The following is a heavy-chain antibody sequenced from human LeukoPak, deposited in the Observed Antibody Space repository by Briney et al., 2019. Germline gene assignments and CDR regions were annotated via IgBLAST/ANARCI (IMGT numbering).Heavy chain of an antibody. J-gene: IGHJ4*02. CDR2: IIPILGIA. CDR3: ARDLFWEAQYGSGSLHYFDY. V-gene: IGHV1-69*04. D-gene: IGHD3-10*01. CDR1: GYTLTELS. Sequence: GASVKVSCKVSGYTLTELSMHWARQAPGKGLEWMGRIIPILGIANYAQKFQGRVTITADKSTSTAYMELSSLRSEDTAVYYCARDLFWEAQYGSGSLHYFDYWGQGTLVTVSS.